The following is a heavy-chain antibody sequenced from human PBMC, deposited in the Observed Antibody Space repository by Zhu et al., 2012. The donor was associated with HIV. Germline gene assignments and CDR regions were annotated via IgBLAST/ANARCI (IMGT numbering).Heavy chain of an antibody. Sequence: QVQLQESGPGLVKPSETPSLTCNVSSGSIRSSYWNWIRQPAGKGLEWIGRIYISGSTDYNPSLNSRVTMSVDASKNQLYLRLTSMTAADTAVYYCASSAYGSGSYNHWGQGILVTVSS. CDR2: IYISGST. V-gene: IGHV4-4*07. CDR1: SGSIRSSY. CDR3: ASSAYGSGSYNH. J-gene: IGHJ5*02. D-gene: IGHD3-10*01.